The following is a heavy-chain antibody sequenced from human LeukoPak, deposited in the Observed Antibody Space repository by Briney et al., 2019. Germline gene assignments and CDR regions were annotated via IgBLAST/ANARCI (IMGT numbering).Heavy chain of an antibody. CDR1: GYTFTSYA. J-gene: IGHJ3*02. Sequence: GASVKVSCKASGYTFTSYAMNWVRQAPGQGLEWMGWINTNTGNPTYAQGFTGRFVFSLDTSVSTAYLQISSLKAEDTAVYYCASTLRYFDWYLGPDAFDIWGQGTMVIVSS. CDR2: INTNTGNP. D-gene: IGHD3-9*01. V-gene: IGHV7-4-1*02. CDR3: ASTLRYFDWYLGPDAFDI.